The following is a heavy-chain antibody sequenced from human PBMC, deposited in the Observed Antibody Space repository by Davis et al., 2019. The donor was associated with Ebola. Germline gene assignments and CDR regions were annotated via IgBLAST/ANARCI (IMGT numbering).Heavy chain of an antibody. D-gene: IGHD1-26*01. Sequence: PSETLSPTCAVSGGSISSSSYYWGWIRQPPGKGLEWIGSIYYSGSTNYNPSLKSRVTISVDTSKNQFSLKLSSVTAADTAVYYCARGLGMGWFDSWGRGTPVTVSS. CDR2: IYYSGST. CDR1: GGSISSSSYY. J-gene: IGHJ5*01. CDR3: ARGLGMGWFDS. V-gene: IGHV4-39*07.